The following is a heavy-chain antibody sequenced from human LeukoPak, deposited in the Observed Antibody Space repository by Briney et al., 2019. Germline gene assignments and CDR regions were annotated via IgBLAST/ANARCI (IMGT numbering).Heavy chain of an antibody. Sequence: GASVKVSCKASGYTFTGYYMHWVQQAPGQGLEWMGWINPNSGGTNYAQKFQGRVTMTRDTSISTAYMELSRLRSDDTAVYYCAREGTDTAMAMFDPWGQGTLVTVSS. D-gene: IGHD5-18*01. V-gene: IGHV1-2*02. CDR2: INPNSGGT. CDR1: GYTFTGYY. CDR3: AREGTDTAMAMFDP. J-gene: IGHJ5*02.